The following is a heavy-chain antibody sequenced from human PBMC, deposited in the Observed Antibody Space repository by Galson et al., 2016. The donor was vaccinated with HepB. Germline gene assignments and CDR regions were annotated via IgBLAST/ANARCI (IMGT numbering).Heavy chain of an antibody. D-gene: IGHD3-10*01. J-gene: IGHJ5*02. CDR3: ARLARTKYYYGSGSYLTWFDP. V-gene: IGHV4-34*01. CDR2: INHSGSN. Sequence: SETLSLTCAVYGGSFSGYYWSWIRQPPGKGLEWIGEINHSGSNNYNPSLKSRVTISVDTSKNQFSLKLTSVTAADTAMYYCARLARTKYYYGSGSYLTWFDPWGQGTLVTVSS. CDR1: GGSFSGYY.